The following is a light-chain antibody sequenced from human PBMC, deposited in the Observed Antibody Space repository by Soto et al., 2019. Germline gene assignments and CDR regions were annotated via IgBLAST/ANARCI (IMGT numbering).Light chain of an antibody. CDR2: SAS. CDR3: QQYDEWPFT. Sequence: EVVMTQSPAILSVSPGDRATLPCRASQSVSSNLAWYQQKPGQAPRLLISSASIRATGIPARFSGSGSGTEFTLTISSLQSEDFGIYYCQQYDEWPFTFGQGTKLEIK. V-gene: IGKV3D-15*01. CDR1: QSVSSN. J-gene: IGKJ2*01.